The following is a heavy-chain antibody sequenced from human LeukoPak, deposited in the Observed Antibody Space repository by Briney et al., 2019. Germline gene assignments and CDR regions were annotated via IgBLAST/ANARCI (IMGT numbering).Heavy chain of an antibody. CDR2: ISSSSSTI. V-gene: IGHV3-48*01. CDR1: GVTFSSYS. D-gene: IGHD2-21*01. CDR3: ARVAVIVIAPFYDWFDP. Sequence: GETLRLSCAVSGVTFSSYSMNWVRQAPGKGLEWVSYISSSSSTIYYAESVKSRFTISRDNAKNSLYLQMNSLRAEDTAVDYCARVAVIVIAPFYDWFDPWGQGTLITVSS. J-gene: IGHJ5*02.